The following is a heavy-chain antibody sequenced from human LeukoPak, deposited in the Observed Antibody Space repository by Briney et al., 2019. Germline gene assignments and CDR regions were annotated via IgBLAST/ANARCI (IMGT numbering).Heavy chain of an antibody. CDR1: GFTFSSYA. V-gene: IGHV3-30-3*01. CDR2: ILYDGSNK. D-gene: IGHD2-15*01. Sequence: GGTLRLSCAASGFTFSSYAMHWVRQAPGKGLEWVAVILYDGSNKYNADSVKGRFTISRDNSKNTLYLQMNSLRAEDTAVYYCARDILVVAAYYFGYWGQGTLVTVSS. J-gene: IGHJ4*02. CDR3: ARDILVVAAYYFGY.